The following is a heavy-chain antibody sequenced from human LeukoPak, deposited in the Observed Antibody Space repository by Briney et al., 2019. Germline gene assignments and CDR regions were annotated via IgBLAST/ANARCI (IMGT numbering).Heavy chain of an antibody. J-gene: IGHJ4*02. CDR1: GGSISSSSAY. V-gene: IGHV4-39*01. D-gene: IGHD5-18*01. CDR3: ASPRGFSYGYFDY. Sequence: SETLSLTCTVSGGSISSSSAYWGWIRQPPGKGLEWIGSIYYRKNTYYNPSLKSRVTISADTSKNQFSLTLGSVSATDTAVYYCASPRGFSYGYFDYWGQGTLVNVSS. CDR2: IYYRKNT.